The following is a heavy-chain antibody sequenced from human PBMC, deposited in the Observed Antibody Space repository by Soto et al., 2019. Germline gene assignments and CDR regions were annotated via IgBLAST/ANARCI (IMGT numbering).Heavy chain of an antibody. CDR3: AREGASGFGMDV. D-gene: IGHD1-26*01. Sequence: SETLSLSCNVSGGSIRSNYWSWIRQPAGKALEWIGRIYTSGTTNYNPSLKSRATMLIDTSKNQFSLILSSVTAADTGVYYCAREGASGFGMDVWGQGTTVTVSS. CDR1: GGSIRSNY. CDR2: IYTSGTT. V-gene: IGHV4-4*07. J-gene: IGHJ6*02.